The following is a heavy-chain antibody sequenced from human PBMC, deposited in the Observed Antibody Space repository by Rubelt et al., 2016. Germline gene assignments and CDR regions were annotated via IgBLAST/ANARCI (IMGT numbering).Heavy chain of an antibody. D-gene: IGHD3-10*01. CDR2: ISAYNVNT. Sequence: QVQLVQSGAEVKKPGASVKVSCKASGYTFTSYGISWVRQAPGQGLEWMGWISAYNVNTNYAQKLQVRVTMTTDTSTSTAYMELRSLRSDATAVYYGAITYYYGSQGMDVWGQGTTVTVSS. CDR3: AITYYYGSQGMDV. V-gene: IGHV1-18*01. J-gene: IGHJ6*02. CDR1: GYTFTSYG.